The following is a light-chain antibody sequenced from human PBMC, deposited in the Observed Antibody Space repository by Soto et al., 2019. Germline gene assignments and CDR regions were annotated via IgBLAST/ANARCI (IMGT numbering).Light chain of an antibody. V-gene: IGKV1-5*03. J-gene: IGKJ1*01. CDR2: KAS. CDR1: QTISSW. Sequence: DSQITQSPSTLSGSVGDRVTINCRASQTISSWLAWYQQKPGKAPKLLIYKASTLKSGVPSRFSGSGSGTEFTLTISSLQPDDFATYYCQHYNSYSDAFGQGTKLDIK. CDR3: QHYNSYSDA.